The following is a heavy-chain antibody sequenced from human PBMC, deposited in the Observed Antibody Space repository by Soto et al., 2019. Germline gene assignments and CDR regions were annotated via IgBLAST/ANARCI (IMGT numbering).Heavy chain of an antibody. J-gene: IGHJ6*02. V-gene: IGHV4-38-2*01. CDR2: IYHSGST. D-gene: IGHD3-10*01. CDR3: ARVGGYGMDV. CDR1: GYSISSGYY. Sequence: SATLSLTCAVSGYSISSGYYWGWIRQPPGKGLEWIGSIYHSGSTYNNPSLKSRVTISVDTSKNQFSLKLSSVTAADTAVHYCARVGGYGMDVWGQGTTVTVSS.